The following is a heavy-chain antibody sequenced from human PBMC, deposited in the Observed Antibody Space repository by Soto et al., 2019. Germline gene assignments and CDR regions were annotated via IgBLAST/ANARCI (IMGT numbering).Heavy chain of an antibody. Sequence: QVQLVQSGAEEKKPGASVKVSCKASGYTFTSYAMHWVRQAPGQRLEWMGWINTGNGNTTYSQKFQGRVTITRDTTASTADMELSSLTSEDTAVHYCARRGDGMDVWGQGTTVTVSS. V-gene: IGHV1-3*04. D-gene: IGHD3-10*01. CDR3: ARRGDGMDV. CDR2: INTGNGNT. J-gene: IGHJ6*02. CDR1: GYTFTSYA.